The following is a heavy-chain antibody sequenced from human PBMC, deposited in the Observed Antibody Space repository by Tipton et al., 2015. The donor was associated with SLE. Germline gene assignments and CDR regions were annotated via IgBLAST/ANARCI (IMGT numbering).Heavy chain of an antibody. CDR3: AKDGGSPHYDVEV. CDR2: IRSDGSIK. D-gene: IGHD3-10*01. J-gene: IGHJ6*02. CDR1: GFTFSRYG. Sequence: SLRLSCAASGFTFSRYGMHWVRQAPGKGLEWVAFIRSDGSIKYYADSVKGRFTISRDNSKNTVCLQMNSLRDEDTAIYYCAKDGGSPHYDVEVWGQGTTVTVSS. V-gene: IGHV3-30*02.